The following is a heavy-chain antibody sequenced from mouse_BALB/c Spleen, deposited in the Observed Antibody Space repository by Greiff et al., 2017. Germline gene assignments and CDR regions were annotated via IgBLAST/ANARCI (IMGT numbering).Heavy chain of an antibody. CDR2: ISSGGGST. Sequence: EVKLVESGGGLVKPGGSLKLSCAASGFAFSSYDMSWVRQTPEKRLEWVAYISSGGGSTYYPDTVKGRFTISRDNAKNTLYLQMSSLKSEDTAMYYCARHNRNAMDYWGQGTSVTVSS. CDR1: GFAFSSYD. J-gene: IGHJ4*01. V-gene: IGHV5-12-1*01. CDR3: ARHNRNAMDY.